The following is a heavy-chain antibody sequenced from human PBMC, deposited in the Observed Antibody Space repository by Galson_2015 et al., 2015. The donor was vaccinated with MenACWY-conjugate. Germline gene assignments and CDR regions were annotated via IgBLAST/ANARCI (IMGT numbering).Heavy chain of an antibody. J-gene: IGHJ6*02. CDR3: ARHPPGGRGMDV. V-gene: IGHV5-51*01. Sequence: QSGAEVTKPGESLQISCTGSGYSFTHYWIAWVRQMPGKGLEWVGLIDPVNSNIRYSPSFQGQVTISADESISTAYLQWSSLKASDTATYYCARHPPGGRGMDVWGQGTTVTVSS. CDR1: GYSFTHYW. D-gene: IGHD2-8*02. CDR2: IDPVNSNI.